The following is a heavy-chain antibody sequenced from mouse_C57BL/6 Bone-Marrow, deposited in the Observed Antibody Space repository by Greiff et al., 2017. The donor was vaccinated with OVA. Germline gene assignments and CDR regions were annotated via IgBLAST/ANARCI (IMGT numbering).Heavy chain of an antibody. CDR1: GYAFSSYW. Sequence: QVHVKQSGAELVKPGASVKISCKASGYAFSSYWMNWVKQRPGKGLEWIGQIYPGDGDTNYNGKFKGKATLTADKSSSTAYMQLSSLTSEDSAVYFCARIYYYGSSFLYAMDYWGQGTSVTVSS. CDR2: IYPGDGDT. V-gene: IGHV1-80*01. CDR3: ARIYYYGSSFLYAMDY. J-gene: IGHJ4*01. D-gene: IGHD1-1*01.